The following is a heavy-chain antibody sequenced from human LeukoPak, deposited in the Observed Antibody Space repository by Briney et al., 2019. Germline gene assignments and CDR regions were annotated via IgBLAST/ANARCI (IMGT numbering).Heavy chain of an antibody. Sequence: ASVKVSCKASGYTFSNYAIHWVRQAPGQRLEWMGWINTGNGNTKYSQKFQGRVTITRDTSATTAYMDLSSLRSEDTAVYYCARPKGQWFGELLIDYWGQGTLVTVSS. CDR1: GYTFSNYA. D-gene: IGHD3-10*01. CDR2: INTGNGNT. V-gene: IGHV1-3*04. CDR3: ARPKGQWFGELLIDY. J-gene: IGHJ4*02.